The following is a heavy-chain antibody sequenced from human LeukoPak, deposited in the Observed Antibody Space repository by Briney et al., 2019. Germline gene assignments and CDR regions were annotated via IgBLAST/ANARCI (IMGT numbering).Heavy chain of an antibody. Sequence: GGSLRLSCAASGFTFSSYGMHWVRQAPGKGLEWVAVITYDGSNKYYADSVKGRFTISRDNSKNTLYLQMNSLRVEDTAVYYCEKDLSEDAFDIWGRGTMVTVSS. CDR3: EKDLSEDAFDI. V-gene: IGHV3-30*18. CDR2: ITYDGSNK. J-gene: IGHJ3*02. CDR1: GFTFSSYG.